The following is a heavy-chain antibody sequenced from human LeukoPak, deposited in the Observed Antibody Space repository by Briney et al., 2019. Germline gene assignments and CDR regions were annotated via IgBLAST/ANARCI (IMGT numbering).Heavy chain of an antibody. CDR3: AKVGSGWYGVDY. CDR2: IRYDGTNK. CDR1: GFTFSDYG. D-gene: IGHD6-19*01. V-gene: IGHV3-30*02. Sequence: GVSLRLSCTASGFTFSDYGMHWVRQAPGKGLDWVAFIRYDGTNKYYADSVKGRFTISRDNSNNTLYLQMNSLRAEDTAVYYCAKVGSGWYGVDYWGQGTLVTVSS. J-gene: IGHJ4*02.